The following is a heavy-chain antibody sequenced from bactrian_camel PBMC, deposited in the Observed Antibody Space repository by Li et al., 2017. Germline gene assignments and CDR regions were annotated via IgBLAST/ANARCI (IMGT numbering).Heavy chain of an antibody. CDR3: ATYDTAWYFAH. J-gene: IGHJ4*01. D-gene: IGHD6*01. CDR1: GVASESYC. V-gene: IGHV3-2*01. Sequence: SGVASESYCIGWFRQAPGKEREAVATLYSGNNATYYADSVKGRFTISRDNPKNTMYLQMNNLKAEDTAVYFCATYDTAWYFAHWGQGTQVTVS. CDR2: LYSGNNAT.